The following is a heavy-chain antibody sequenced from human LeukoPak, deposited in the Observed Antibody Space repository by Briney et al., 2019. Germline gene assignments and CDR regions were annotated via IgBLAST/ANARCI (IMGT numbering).Heavy chain of an antibody. D-gene: IGHD4-17*01. CDR2: IYYSGST. J-gene: IGHJ4*02. V-gene: IGHV4-31*03. CDR1: GGSISSGGYY. Sequence: SETLSLTCTVSGGSISSGGYYWSWIRQHPGKGLEWIGYIYYSGSTYYNPSLKSRVTISVDTSKNQFSLKLSSVTAADTAVYYCAGGTVAKNYFDYWGQGTLVTVSS. CDR3: AGGTVAKNYFDY.